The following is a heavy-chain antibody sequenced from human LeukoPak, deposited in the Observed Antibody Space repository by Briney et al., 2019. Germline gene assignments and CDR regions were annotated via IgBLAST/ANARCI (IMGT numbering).Heavy chain of an antibody. V-gene: IGHV3-23*01. J-gene: IGHJ4*02. Sequence: GGSLRLACAASGFSLSSYAMSWVRQAPGKGLEWVSAISSTDAGTYHADSVRGRFTISRDSSKNTLYLQMNSLRAEDAAVYYCAKAPVTSCRGAYCYPFDYWGQGTLVTVSS. CDR1: GFSLSSYA. CDR2: ISSTDAGT. CDR3: AKAPVTSCRGAYCYPFDY. D-gene: IGHD2-21*01.